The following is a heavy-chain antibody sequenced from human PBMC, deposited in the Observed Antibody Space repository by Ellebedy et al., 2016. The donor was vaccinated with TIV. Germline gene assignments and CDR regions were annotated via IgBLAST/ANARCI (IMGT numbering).Heavy chain of an antibody. Sequence: GESLKISCAASGFTFSSYWMTWVRQAPGKGLEWVANINQDGSEKFYVDSVEGRFTISRDNAKNSLFLQMNSLRAEDTAVYYCATDGSYGDYLSPAHASVMWGQGTLVSVSS. V-gene: IGHV3-7*01. J-gene: IGHJ3*02. CDR3: ATDGSYGDYLSPAHASVM. CDR1: GFTFSSYW. D-gene: IGHD4-17*01. CDR2: INQDGSEK.